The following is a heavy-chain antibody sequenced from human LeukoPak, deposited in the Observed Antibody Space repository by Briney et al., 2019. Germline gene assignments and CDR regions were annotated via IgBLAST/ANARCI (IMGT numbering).Heavy chain of an antibody. CDR1: GVTFSTYW. CDR2: INSDGTST. D-gene: IGHD2-15*01. V-gene: IGHV3-74*01. J-gene: IGHJ4*02. Sequence: TGGSLRLSCAASGVTFSTYWMHWVRRPPGKGLVWVSRINSDGTSTNYADSVKGRFTISRDNAKNTLYLQMNSLRVEDTAVYYCARDSCSGGSCYFAHWGQGTLVTVSS. CDR3: ARDSCSGGSCYFAH.